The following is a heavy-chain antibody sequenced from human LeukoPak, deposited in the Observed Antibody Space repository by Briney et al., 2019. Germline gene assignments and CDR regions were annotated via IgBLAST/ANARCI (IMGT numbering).Heavy chain of an antibody. D-gene: IGHD3-10*01. J-gene: IGHJ4*02. CDR1: GGSISSGSYY. V-gene: IGHV4-61*02. Sequence: SETLSLTCTVSGGSISSGSYYWSWIRQPAGKGLEWIGRIYTSGSTNYNPSLKSRVTISIDTSKNEFSLKLTSVTAADTAVYFCAREANYYGSGSYFEGTFDYWGQGSLVTVSS. CDR3: AREANYYGSGSYFEGTFDY. CDR2: IYTSGST.